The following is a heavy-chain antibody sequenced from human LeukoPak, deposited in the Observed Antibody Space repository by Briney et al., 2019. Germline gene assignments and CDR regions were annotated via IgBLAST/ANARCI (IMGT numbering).Heavy chain of an antibody. J-gene: IGHJ5*02. CDR1: GFTFSSYA. D-gene: IGHD3-3*01. V-gene: IGHV3-23*01. CDR3: AKLPGITIFGVAKFDP. CDR2: ISGSGGST. Sequence: GGSLRLSCAASGFTFSSYAMSWVRQAPGKGLEWVSAISGSGGSTYYADSVKGRFTISRDNSKNTLYLQMSSLRAEDTAVYYCAKLPGITIFGVAKFDPWGQGTLVTVSS.